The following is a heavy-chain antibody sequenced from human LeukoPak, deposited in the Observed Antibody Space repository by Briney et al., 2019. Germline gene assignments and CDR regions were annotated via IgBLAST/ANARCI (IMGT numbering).Heavy chain of an antibody. Sequence: SQTLSLTCAISGDSVSSKSAAWNWIRQSPSRGLEWLGRTYYRSKWYNDYAVSVKSRITINPDTSKNQFSLQLSSVTPEDTVVYFCARTTFTTFVNWFDPWGQGTLVTVSS. V-gene: IGHV6-1*01. CDR2: TYYRSKWYN. J-gene: IGHJ5*02. D-gene: IGHD1-1*01. CDR3: ARTTFTTFVNWFDP. CDR1: GDSVSSKSAA.